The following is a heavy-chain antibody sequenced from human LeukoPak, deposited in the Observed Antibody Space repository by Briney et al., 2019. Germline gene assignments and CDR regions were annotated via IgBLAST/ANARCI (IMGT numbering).Heavy chain of an antibody. Sequence: MASETLSLTCAVYGGSFSGYYWSWIRQPPGKGLEWIGEINHSGSTNYNPSLKSRVTISVDTSKNQFSLKLSSVTAADTAVYYCARGFFGVLDYWGQGTLVTVSP. CDR2: INHSGST. CDR1: GGSFSGYY. V-gene: IGHV4-34*01. CDR3: ARGFFGVLDY. J-gene: IGHJ4*02. D-gene: IGHD3-3*01.